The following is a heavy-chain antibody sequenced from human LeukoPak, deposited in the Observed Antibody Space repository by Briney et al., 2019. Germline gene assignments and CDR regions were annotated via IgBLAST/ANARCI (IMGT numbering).Heavy chain of an antibody. V-gene: IGHV1-2*06. CDR2: INPNSGGT. J-gene: IGHJ3*02. CDR1: GYTFTGYY. Sequence: ASVKVSCKASGYTFTGYYMHWVRQAPGQGLEWMGRINPNSGGTNYAQKFQGRVTMTRGTSISTAYMELSRLRSDDTAVYYCARGLRYYDSSGHDAFDIWGQGTMVTVSS. D-gene: IGHD3-22*01. CDR3: ARGLRYYDSSGHDAFDI.